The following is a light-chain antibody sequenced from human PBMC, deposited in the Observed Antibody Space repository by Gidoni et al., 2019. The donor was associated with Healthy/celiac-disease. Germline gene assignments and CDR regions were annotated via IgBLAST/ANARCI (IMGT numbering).Light chain of an antibody. V-gene: IGKV1-39*01. CDR1: QSISSY. J-gene: IGKJ5*01. CDR3: QQSYSTLAIT. Sequence: DIQMTQSPSSLSASVGDRVTITCRASQSISSYLNWYQQKPGKAPKLLIYAASSLQSGVQSRFSGSGSGTDFILTISSLQPEDFATYYCQQSYSTLAITFGQGTRLEIK. CDR2: AAS.